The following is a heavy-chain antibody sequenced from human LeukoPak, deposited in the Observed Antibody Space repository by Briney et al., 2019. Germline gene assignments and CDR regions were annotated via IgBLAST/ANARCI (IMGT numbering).Heavy chain of an antibody. J-gene: IGHJ3*02. CDR1: GGSITSINW. D-gene: IGHD2/OR15-2a*01. V-gene: IGHV4-4*02. CDR3: ATFSTVVLSPYDGFDI. CDR2: THHSGTT. Sequence: PSETLSLTCAVSGGSITSINWWNWVRQPPGKGLEWIGETHHSGTTNYNPSLKSRVSISIDTSKNQFSLKLRSVTAADTAMYYCATFSTVVLSPYDGFDIWGQGTMVTVSS.